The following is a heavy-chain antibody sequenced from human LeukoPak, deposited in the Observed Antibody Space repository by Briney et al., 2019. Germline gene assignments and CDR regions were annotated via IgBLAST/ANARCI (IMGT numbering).Heavy chain of an antibody. J-gene: IGHJ4*02. D-gene: IGHD6-19*01. Sequence: SGTLSLTCAVSGGSISSSNWWSWVRQPPGKGLEWIGEIYHSGSTNHNPSLKSRDTISVDKSKNQFSLKLSSVTAADTAVYYCARKYSSGWNLFDYWGQGTLVTVSS. CDR1: GGSISSSNW. V-gene: IGHV4-4*02. CDR3: ARKYSSGWNLFDY. CDR2: IYHSGST.